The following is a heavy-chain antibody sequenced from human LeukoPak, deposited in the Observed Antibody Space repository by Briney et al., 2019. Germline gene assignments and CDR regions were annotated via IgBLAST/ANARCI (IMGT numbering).Heavy chain of an antibody. CDR2: ISAYNGNR. D-gene: IGHD3-22*01. CDR3: ARELDYYDSSGYQDY. J-gene: IGHJ4*02. Sequence: GASVKVSCKASGYSFTSYGISWVRQAPGQGPEWMGWISAYNGNRNYAQKLQGRVTMTTDTSTSTAYMELRSLRSDDTAVYYCARELDYYDSSGYQDYWGQGTLVTVSS. V-gene: IGHV1-18*01. CDR1: GYSFTSYG.